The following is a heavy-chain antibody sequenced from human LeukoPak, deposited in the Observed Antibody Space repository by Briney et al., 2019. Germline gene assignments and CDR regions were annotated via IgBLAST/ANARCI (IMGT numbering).Heavy chain of an antibody. CDR1: GYTFTIYD. CDR2: MNPNSGNT. CDR3: ARGQGLGYCSSTSCYGDWYFDL. J-gene: IGHJ2*01. Sequence: ASVKVSCKASGYTFTIYDINWVRQATGQGLEWMGWMNPNSGNTGYAQKFQGRVTMSRNTSISPAYMELSSLRSEDTAVYYCARGQGLGYCSSTSCYGDWYFDLWGRGTLVTVSS. D-gene: IGHD2-2*01. V-gene: IGHV1-8*01.